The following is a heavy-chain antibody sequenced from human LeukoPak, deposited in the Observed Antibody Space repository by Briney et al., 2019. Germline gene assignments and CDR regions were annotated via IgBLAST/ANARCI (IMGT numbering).Heavy chain of an antibody. Sequence: GGSLRLSCEAAGFTFSSHTMGWVRQAPGKGLEWVSGISGSGVNTYYADSVKGRFTISRDNSKNTLYLQMDSLRAEDTAVYYCAKAFGRATYDFWGQGILVTVSS. CDR3: AKAFGRATYDF. J-gene: IGHJ4*02. CDR1: GFTFSSHT. D-gene: IGHD1-26*01. CDR2: ISGSGVNT. V-gene: IGHV3-23*01.